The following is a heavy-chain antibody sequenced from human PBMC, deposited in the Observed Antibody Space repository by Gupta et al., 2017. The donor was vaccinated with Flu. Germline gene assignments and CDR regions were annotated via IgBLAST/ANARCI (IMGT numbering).Heavy chain of an antibody. CDR2: INWNSGRI. V-gene: IGHV3-9*01. CDR3: AKLGLHYTYGYSFDV. J-gene: IGHJ3*01. Sequence: YAMHWVRQAPGKGLEWVSGINWNSGRIDYADSVKGRFTISRDNAKNSLYLQMNSLRAEDTALYYCAKLGLHYTYGYSFDVWGQGTMVTVSS. D-gene: IGHD5-18*01. CDR1: YA.